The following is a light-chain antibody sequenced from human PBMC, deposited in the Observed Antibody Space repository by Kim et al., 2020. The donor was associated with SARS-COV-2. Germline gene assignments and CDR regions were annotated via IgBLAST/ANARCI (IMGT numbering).Light chain of an antibody. V-gene: IGLV1-44*01. Sequence: HSLLPPPPSASGTPGQRVTISCSGGSSNVGRHTVNWYQQLPGTAPKLLIYSNNQRPSGVPDRFSGSKSGTSASLAISGLQSADEADYYCEAWDDSLNAAVFGGGTQLTVL. J-gene: IGLJ7*01. CDR2: SNN. CDR1: SSNVGRHT. CDR3: EAWDDSLNAAV.